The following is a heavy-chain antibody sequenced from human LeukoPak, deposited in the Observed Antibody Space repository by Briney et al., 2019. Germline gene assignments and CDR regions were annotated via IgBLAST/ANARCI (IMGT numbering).Heavy chain of an antibody. D-gene: IGHD3-22*01. J-gene: IGHJ3*02. Sequence: TSETLSLTCAVYGGSFSGYYWSWVRQPPGKGLEWIGEINHSGSTNYNPSLTSRVTISVDTSKNQFSLKLSSEAAADTAVYYCARWGARPYSDSSVGDAFDIWGQGTMVTVCS. CDR3: ARWGARPYSDSSVGDAFDI. CDR1: GGSFSGYY. V-gene: IGHV4-34*01. CDR2: INHSGST.